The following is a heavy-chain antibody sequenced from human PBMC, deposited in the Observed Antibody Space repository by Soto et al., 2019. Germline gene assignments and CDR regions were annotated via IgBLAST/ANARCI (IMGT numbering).Heavy chain of an antibody. J-gene: IGHJ4*02. D-gene: IGHD3-3*01. CDR3: TTDGADYDFWSGYLY. CDR2: IKSKTDGGTT. V-gene: IGHV3-15*01. CDR1: GFTFSNAW. Sequence: GGSLRLSCAASGFTFSNAWMSWVRQAPGKGLEWVGRIKSKTDGGTTDYAAPVKGRFTISRDDSKNTLYLQMNSLKTEDTAVYYCTTDGADYDFWSGYLYWGQGTLVTVSS.